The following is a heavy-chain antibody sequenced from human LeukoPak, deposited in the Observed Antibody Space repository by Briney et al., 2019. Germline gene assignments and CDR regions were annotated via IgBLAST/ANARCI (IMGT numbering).Heavy chain of an antibody. CDR3: AIRSVVVANIIPPNDY. CDR1: GFSFSTYG. V-gene: IGHV3-30*02. J-gene: IGHJ4*02. CDR2: IRYDGSNK. Sequence: PGGSLRLSCAASGFSFSTYGIHWVRQAPGKGLEWVAFIRYDGSNKYYADSVKGRFTISRDNSKNTLYLQMNSLRVEDTAVYYCAIRSVVVANIIPPNDYWGQGTLVTVSS. D-gene: IGHD2-15*01.